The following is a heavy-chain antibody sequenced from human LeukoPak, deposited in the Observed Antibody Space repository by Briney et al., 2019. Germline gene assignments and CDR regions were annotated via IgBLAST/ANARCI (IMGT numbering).Heavy chain of an antibody. D-gene: IGHD7-27*01. Sequence: PGGSLRLSCAASGFTFSSYAMHWVRQAPGKGLEWVAVISYDGSNKYYADSVKGRFTISRDNSKNTLYLQMNSLRAEDTAVYYCAREWGSGYFDYWGQGTLVTVSS. V-gene: IGHV3-30*07. CDR1: GFTFSSYA. CDR3: AREWGSGYFDY. CDR2: ISYDGSNK. J-gene: IGHJ4*02.